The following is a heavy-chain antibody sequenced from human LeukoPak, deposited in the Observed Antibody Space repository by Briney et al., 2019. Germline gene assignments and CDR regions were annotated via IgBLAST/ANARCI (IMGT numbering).Heavy chain of an antibody. CDR1: GYTFTSYY. V-gene: IGHV1-46*01. J-gene: IGHJ5*02. D-gene: IGHD6-19*01. CDR2: INPSGGST. CDR3: ARRAVAGTTDP. Sequence: ASVKVSCKAPGYTFTSYYMHWVRQAPGQRLEWMGIINPSGGSTSYAQKFQGRVTMTRDTSTSTVYMELSSLRSEDTAVYYCARRAVAGTTDPWGQGTLVTVSS.